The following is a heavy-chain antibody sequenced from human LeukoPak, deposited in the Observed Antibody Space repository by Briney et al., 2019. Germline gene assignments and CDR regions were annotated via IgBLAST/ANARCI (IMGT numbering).Heavy chain of an antibody. Sequence: ASVKVSCKASGYTCTSYDINWVRQATGQGLEWMGRMNPNSGNTGYAQKFQGRVTMTRNTSISTAYMELSSLRSEDTAVYYCARVGSSSYGYAWYFDLWGRGTLATVSS. D-gene: IGHD5-18*01. CDR2: MNPNSGNT. CDR3: ARVGSSSYGYAWYFDL. CDR1: GYTCTSYD. V-gene: IGHV1-8*01. J-gene: IGHJ2*01.